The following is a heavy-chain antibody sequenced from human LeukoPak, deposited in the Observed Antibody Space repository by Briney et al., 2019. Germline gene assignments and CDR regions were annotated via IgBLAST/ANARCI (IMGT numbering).Heavy chain of an antibody. Sequence: GGSLRLSCSVSGFTFSTYVMHWVRQAPGKGLEYVSAISSNGDNTYYADSVKGRFTISRDNSKNTLYLQMSSLRADDTAVYYCVRRTGYWGQGTLVTVSS. CDR3: VRRTGY. CDR1: GFTFSTYV. CDR2: ISSNGDNT. V-gene: IGHV3-64D*06. J-gene: IGHJ4*02.